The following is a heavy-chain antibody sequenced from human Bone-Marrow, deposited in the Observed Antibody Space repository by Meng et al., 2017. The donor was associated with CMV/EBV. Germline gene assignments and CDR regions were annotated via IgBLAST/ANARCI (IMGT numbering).Heavy chain of an antibody. D-gene: IGHD1-26*01. Sequence: GESPKISCAASGFTFSSYWMHWVRQAPGKGLVWVSRINSDGSTTRYADSVKGRFTISRDNAKNTLYLQMNSLRAEDTAVYYCARDSDAVGVTIDYWGQGTLFTVSS. J-gene: IGHJ4*02. CDR2: INSDGSTT. CDR3: ARDSDAVGVTIDY. CDR1: GFTFSSYW. V-gene: IGHV3-74*01.